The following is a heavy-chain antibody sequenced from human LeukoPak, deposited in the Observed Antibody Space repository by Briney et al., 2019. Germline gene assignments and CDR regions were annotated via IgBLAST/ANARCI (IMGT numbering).Heavy chain of an antibody. D-gene: IGHD3-22*01. CDR2: IYYSGDT. J-gene: IGHJ5*02. Sequence: PSETLSLTCTVSRGSISGYSWSWIRQSPGGGLGWVCYIYYSGDTAYNPSLKSRVTMSVDTSKNQFSLKLSSVTAADTAVYYCAREKIGYYDGSGRGWFDPWGQGTLVTVSS. CDR1: RGSISGYS. V-gene: IGHV4-59*12. CDR3: AREKIGYYDGSGRGWFDP.